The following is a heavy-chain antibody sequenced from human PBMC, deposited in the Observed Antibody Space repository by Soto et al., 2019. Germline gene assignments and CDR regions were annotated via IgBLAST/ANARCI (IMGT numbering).Heavy chain of an antibody. J-gene: IGHJ6*02. V-gene: IGHV3-7*05. CDR3: ARDGTVVVPATSYCYYYGMDV. CDR2: IKQDGSEK. Sequence: EVQLVESGGGLVQPGGSLRLSCAASGFTFSSYWMSWVRQAPGKGLEWVANIKQDGSEKYYVDSVKGRFTISRDNAKNSLYLQMNSLRAEDTAVYYCARDGTVVVPATSYCYYYGMDVWGQGTTVTVSS. CDR1: GFTFSSYW. D-gene: IGHD2-2*01.